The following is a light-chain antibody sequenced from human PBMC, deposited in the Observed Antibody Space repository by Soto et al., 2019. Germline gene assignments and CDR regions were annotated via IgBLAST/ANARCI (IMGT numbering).Light chain of an antibody. V-gene: IGLV2-14*01. CDR1: SSDVGGYNY. Sequence: QSALTQPASVSGSPGQSITISCTGTSSDVGGYNYVSWYQQQAGKAPKLLIYEVNYRPSGVSDRFSGSKYGTTASLTISGLQAEDEADYYCSSYKTTKNWVFGTGTKVTVL. CDR3: SSYKTTKNWV. CDR2: EVN. J-gene: IGLJ1*01.